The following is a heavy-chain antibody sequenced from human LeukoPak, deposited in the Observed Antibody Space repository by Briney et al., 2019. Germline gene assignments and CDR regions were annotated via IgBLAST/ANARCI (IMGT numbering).Heavy chain of an antibody. D-gene: IGHD6-19*01. CDR2: INHSGST. J-gene: IGHJ4*02. V-gene: IGHV4-34*01. Sequence: SETLSLTCAVYGGSFSGYYWSWIRQPPGKGLEWIGEINHSGSTNYTPSLKSRVTISVDTSKNQFSLKLSSVTAADTAVYYCARRLVRYSCGSAPIAVAGHFDYWGQGTLVTVSS. CDR1: GGSFSGYY. CDR3: ARRLVRYSCGSAPIAVAGHFDY.